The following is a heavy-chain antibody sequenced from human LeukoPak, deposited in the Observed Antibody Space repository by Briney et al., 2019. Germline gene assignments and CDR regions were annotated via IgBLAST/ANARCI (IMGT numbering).Heavy chain of an antibody. J-gene: IGHJ4*02. Sequence: SETLSLTCTVSGGSISSYYWNWIRQTPGEGLEWMGYSSSSGSTTLNPSLKSRVSIPVDTSRNQFSLKLKSVTAADTGVYYCARGSGNNFPFDNWGQGTLVTVSS. D-gene: IGHD1/OR15-1a*01. CDR1: GGSISSYY. CDR2: SSSSGST. CDR3: ARGSGNNFPFDN. V-gene: IGHV4-59*12.